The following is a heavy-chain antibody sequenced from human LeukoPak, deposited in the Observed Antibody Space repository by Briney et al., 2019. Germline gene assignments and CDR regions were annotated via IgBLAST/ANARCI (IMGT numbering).Heavy chain of an antibody. CDR1: GFTFSSYS. CDR2: ISSSSSYI. D-gene: IGHD3-3*01. Sequence: GGSLRLSCAASGFTFSSYSMNWVRQAPGKGLEWVSSISSSSSYIYYADSVKGRFTISRDNTKNSLYLQMNSLRAEDTAVYYCAREHARSDAFDIWGQGTMVTVSS. V-gene: IGHV3-21*01. J-gene: IGHJ3*02. CDR3: AREHARSDAFDI.